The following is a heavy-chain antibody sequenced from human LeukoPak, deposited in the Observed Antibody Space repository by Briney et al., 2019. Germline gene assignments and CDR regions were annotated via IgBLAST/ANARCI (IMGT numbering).Heavy chain of an antibody. D-gene: IGHD3-22*01. CDR3: ARDSSGYVRHFDY. J-gene: IGHJ4*02. CDR1: GFTFSDYY. V-gene: IGHV3-11*04. Sequence: GGSLRLSCAASGFTFSDYYMSWIRQAPGKGLEWVSYISSSGSTIYYADSVKGRFTIPRDNAKNSLYLQMNSLRAEDTAVYYCARDSSGYVRHFDYWGQGTLVTVSS. CDR2: ISSSGSTI.